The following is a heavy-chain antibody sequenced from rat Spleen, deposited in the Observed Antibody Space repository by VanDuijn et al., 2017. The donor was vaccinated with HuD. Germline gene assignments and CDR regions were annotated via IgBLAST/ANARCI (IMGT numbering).Heavy chain of an antibody. CDR3: VNTYYGYWFAY. CDR2: ITNASGRT. V-gene: IGHV5-31*01. J-gene: IGHJ3*01. CDR1: GFTFTNYW. D-gene: IGHD1-9*01. Sequence: EVQLVESGGGLVQPGGSLKLSCVASGFTFTNYWMTWIRQAPGKGLEWVASITNASGRTYYPDSVKGRFTISRDTAKSTLYLQMDSLRSEDTATYYCVNTYYGYWFAYWGQGTLVTVSS.